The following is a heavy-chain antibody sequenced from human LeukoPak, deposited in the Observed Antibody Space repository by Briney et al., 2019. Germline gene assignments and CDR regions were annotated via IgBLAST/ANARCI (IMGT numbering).Heavy chain of an antibody. CDR1: GGTFSSYA. D-gene: IGHD3-3*01. Sequence: SVKVSCKASGGTFSSYAISWVRQAPGQGLEWMGGIIPIFGTANYAQKFQGRVTITADESTSTAYMELSSLRSEDTAVYYCASSLHAKDVLRFLEWAFDYWGQGTLVTVSS. V-gene: IGHV1-69*01. J-gene: IGHJ4*02. CDR2: IIPIFGTA. CDR3: ASSLHAKDVLRFLEWAFDY.